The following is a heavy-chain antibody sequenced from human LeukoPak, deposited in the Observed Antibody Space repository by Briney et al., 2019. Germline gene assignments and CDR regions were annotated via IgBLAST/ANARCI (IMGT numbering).Heavy chain of an antibody. V-gene: IGHV4-31*03. CDR2: ITYSGST. Sequence: SETLSLTCTVSGGSISSSRYYWSWIRQHPGKGLEWIGYITYSGSTYYNPSLTSRVTISLDTSKKQFSLRLNSVTAADTAVYYCARSLDIWGRGRMVTVSS. CDR3: ARSLDI. CDR1: GGSISSSRYY. J-gene: IGHJ3*02.